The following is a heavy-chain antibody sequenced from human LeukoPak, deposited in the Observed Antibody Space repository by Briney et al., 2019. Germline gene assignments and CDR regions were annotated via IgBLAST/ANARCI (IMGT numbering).Heavy chain of an antibody. Sequence: PGGSLRLSCAASGFTFSSYEMNWVRQAPGKGLEWGSYISSSGSTIYYADSVKGRFAISRDNAKNSLYLQMNSLRAEDTAVYYCARLTRYCSGGSCYRHFDYWGQGTLVTVSS. D-gene: IGHD2-15*01. CDR1: GFTFSSYE. CDR2: ISSSGSTI. J-gene: IGHJ4*02. CDR3: ARLTRYCSGGSCYRHFDY. V-gene: IGHV3-48*03.